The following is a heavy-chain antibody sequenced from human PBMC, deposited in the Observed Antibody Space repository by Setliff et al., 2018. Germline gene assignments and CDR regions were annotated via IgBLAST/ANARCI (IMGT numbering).Heavy chain of an antibody. J-gene: IGHJ3*02. CDR3: ARDPLTTNRRRAFDI. Sequence: PSETLSLTCTVSGGSISSDSDYWSWIRQSAGKGLEWIGRTYASGSTEYNPSLGSRVTISVDTSRNQFSLQLSSVTSADTAIYYCARDPLTTNRRRAFDIWGQGTMVTVSS. D-gene: IGHD4-17*01. V-gene: IGHV4-61*02. CDR1: GGSISSDSDY. CDR2: TYASGST.